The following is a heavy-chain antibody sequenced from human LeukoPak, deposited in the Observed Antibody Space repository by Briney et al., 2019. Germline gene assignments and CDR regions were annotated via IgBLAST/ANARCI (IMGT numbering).Heavy chain of an antibody. CDR2: IYSGDSDT. D-gene: IGHD3-9*01. Sequence: GASLKISFQGSGYSFTSYWIGWVRQMPGKGLEWMGIIYSGDSDTRYSPSFQGQVTISADKSISTAYLQWSSLKASDTAMYYCARLQSYYDILTGFQGDVWGQGTTVTVSS. J-gene: IGHJ6*02. CDR3: ARLQSYYDILTGFQGDV. V-gene: IGHV5-51*01. CDR1: GYSFTSYW.